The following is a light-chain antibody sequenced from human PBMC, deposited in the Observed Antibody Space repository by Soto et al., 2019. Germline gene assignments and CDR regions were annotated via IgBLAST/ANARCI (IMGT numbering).Light chain of an antibody. J-gene: IGLJ2*01. CDR1: SSNIGAGYD. V-gene: IGLV1-40*01. CDR2: GNS. CDR3: QSYDSSLSAVV. Sequence: QPVLTQPPSVSGAPGQRVTISCTGSSSNIGAGYDVHWYQQLPGTAPKLLIYGNSNRPSGVPDRFSGSKSRTSASLAITGLQAEDEADYYCQSYDSSLSAVVFGGGTKLTVL.